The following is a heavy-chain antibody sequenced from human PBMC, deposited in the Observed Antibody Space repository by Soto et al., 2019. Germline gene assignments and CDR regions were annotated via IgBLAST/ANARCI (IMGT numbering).Heavy chain of an antibody. J-gene: IGHJ6*02. CDR3: ARGYCSSTSCYRYGMDV. CDR2: IDYSGSS. CDR1: GGSISSSIYY. V-gene: IGHV4-39*07. D-gene: IGHD2-2*01. Sequence: PSETLSLTCTVSGGSISSSIYYWGWIRQPPGRGLEWIGIIDYSGSSNYNPSLKSRVTISVDTSKNQFSLKLSSVTAADTAVYYCARGYCSSTSCYRYGMDVWGQGTTVTVSS.